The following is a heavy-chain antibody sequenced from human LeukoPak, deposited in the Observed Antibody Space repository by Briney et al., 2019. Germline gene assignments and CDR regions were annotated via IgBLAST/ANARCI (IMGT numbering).Heavy chain of an antibody. CDR1: GFTFSSYG. CDR3: AKTGSSSWGYFDY. V-gene: IGHV3-30*02. D-gene: IGHD6-13*01. CDR2: IRNDGTIK. J-gene: IGHJ4*02. Sequence: GGSLRLSCAASGFTFSSYGMHWVRQAPGKGLEWVAFIRNDGTIKYYADSVKGRFTISRDNSKNTLYMQMNSLRAEDTAVYYCAKTGSSSWGYFDYWGQGTLVTVSS.